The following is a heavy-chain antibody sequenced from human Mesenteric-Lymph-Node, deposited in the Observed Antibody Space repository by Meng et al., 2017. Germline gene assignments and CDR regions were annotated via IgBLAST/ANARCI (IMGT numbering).Heavy chain of an antibody. CDR1: GGSFSGYY. V-gene: IGHV4-34*01. D-gene: IGHD3-10*01. CDR3: ARDEGLSTLWFGELIN. Sequence: QVHLQRWGAGLLKPSETRSLTCAVYGGSFSGYYWSWIRQPPGKGLEWIGEINHSGSTNYNPSLKSRVTISVDTSKNQFSLKLSSVTAADTAVYYCARDEGLSTLWFGELINWGQGTLVTVSS. CDR2: INHSGST. J-gene: IGHJ4*02.